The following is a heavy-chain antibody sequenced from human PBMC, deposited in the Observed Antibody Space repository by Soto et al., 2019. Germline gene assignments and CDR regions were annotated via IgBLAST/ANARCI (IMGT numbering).Heavy chain of an antibody. CDR3: AHRRRDGYNFDY. D-gene: IGHD5-12*01. CDR2: IIPIFGTA. V-gene: IGHV1-69*01. J-gene: IGHJ4*02. CDR1: GGTFSSYA. Sequence: SCKASGGTFSSYAISWVRQAPGQGLEWMGGIIPIFGTANYAQKFQGRVTITADESTSTAYMELSSLRSEDTAVYYCAHRRRDGYNFDYRGQGTLVTVSS.